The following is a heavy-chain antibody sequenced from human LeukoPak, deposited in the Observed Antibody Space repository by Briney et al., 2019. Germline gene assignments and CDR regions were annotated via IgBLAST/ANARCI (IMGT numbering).Heavy chain of an antibody. CDR2: ISGYNGNT. D-gene: IGHD3-10*01. CDR1: GYTFTTYN. CDR3: ARGVDLDY. Sequence: ASVKVSCKASGYTFTTYNINWVRQAPGQGLEWMGWISGYNGNTNYAQKLQGRVTMTTDTSTSTAYMELRSLKSDDTAVYYCARGVDLDYWGQGTLVTVSS. V-gene: IGHV1-18*01. J-gene: IGHJ4*02.